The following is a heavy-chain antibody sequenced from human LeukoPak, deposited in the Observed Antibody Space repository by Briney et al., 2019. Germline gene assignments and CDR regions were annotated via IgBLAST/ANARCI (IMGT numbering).Heavy chain of an antibody. Sequence: SETLSLTCTVSGGSISSGSYYWSRIRQPAGKGLEWIGRIYTSGSTNYNPSLKSRVTISVDTSKNQFSLKLSSVTAADTAVYYCARVGYSYGYSYFDYWGQGTLVTVSS. J-gene: IGHJ4*02. CDR1: GGSISSGSYY. D-gene: IGHD5-18*01. CDR3: ARVGYSYGYSYFDY. V-gene: IGHV4-61*02. CDR2: IYTSGST.